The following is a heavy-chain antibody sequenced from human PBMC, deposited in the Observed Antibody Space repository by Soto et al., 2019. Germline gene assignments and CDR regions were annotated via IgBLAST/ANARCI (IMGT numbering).Heavy chain of an antibody. CDR1: GASITSTTYF. V-gene: IGHV4-39*01. CDR3: GKSFPRTGRFDN. Sequence: SEALSLTCTLSGASITSTTYFWAWILQPPGGGLGCVASIQYSGKTHYNPYLKNRVTIAGDRSKNQFALRMTSLTDADTGVYYCGKSFPRTGRFDNRGQAALANISS. CDR2: IQYSGKT. J-gene: IGHJ4*02.